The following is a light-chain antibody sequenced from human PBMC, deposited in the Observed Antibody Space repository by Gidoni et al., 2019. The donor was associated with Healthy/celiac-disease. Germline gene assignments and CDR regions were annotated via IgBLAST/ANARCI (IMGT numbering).Light chain of an antibody. CDR1: QSISSY. V-gene: IGKV1-39*01. J-gene: IGKJ1*01. CDR3: QQSYSTLWT. CDR2: AAS. Sequence: DIQMTHSPSSLSASVGDRVTITCRASQSISSYLNWYQQKPGKAPKLLIYAASSLHSWVPSRFSGSGSGTDFTLTISSLQPEDFATYYCQQSYSTLWTFGQGTKVEIK.